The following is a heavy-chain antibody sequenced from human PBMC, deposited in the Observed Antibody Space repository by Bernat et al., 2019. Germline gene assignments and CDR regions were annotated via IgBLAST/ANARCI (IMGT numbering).Heavy chain of an antibody. Sequence: EVQLVESGGGLVQPGGSLRLSCAASGFTFSSYSMNWVRQAPGKGLEWVSYISSSSSTIYYADSVKGRFTISRDNAKNSLYLQMNSLRPEDTAVYYCARLSLGYGMDVWGQGTTVTVSS. CDR2: ISSSSSTI. V-gene: IGHV3-48*01. CDR1: GFTFSSYS. D-gene: IGHD3-16*02. J-gene: IGHJ6*02. CDR3: ARLSLGYGMDV.